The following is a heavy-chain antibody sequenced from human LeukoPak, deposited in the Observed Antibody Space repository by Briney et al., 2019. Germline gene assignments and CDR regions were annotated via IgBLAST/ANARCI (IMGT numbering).Heavy chain of an antibody. D-gene: IGHD3-3*02. V-gene: IGHV4-34*01. J-gene: IGHJ2*01. Sequence: SESLSLTCGVDGGSIYGHYWNWIRQPPGKGLEWIGEISPSGSTTYNPSLGSRFTISVDTSKNHFSLALNSVTAADTALYYCARAPPSAFFTRKWYFDLWGPGTLVSLSS. CDR1: GGSIYGHY. CDR3: ARAPPSAFFTRKWYFDL. CDR2: ISPSGST.